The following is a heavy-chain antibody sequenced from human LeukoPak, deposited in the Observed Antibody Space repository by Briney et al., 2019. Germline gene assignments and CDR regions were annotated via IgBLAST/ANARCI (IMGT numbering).Heavy chain of an antibody. CDR3: AKDSSSLVGYSYGYNFDY. Sequence: GGSLRLSCAASGFTFSNHAMSWVRQAPGKGLEWVSAISGSGGSTYYADSVKGRFTISRDNSKNSLYLQMNSLRAEDTALYYCAKDSSSLVGYSYGYNFDYWGQGTPVTVSS. CDR1: GFTFSNHA. D-gene: IGHD5-18*01. J-gene: IGHJ4*02. CDR2: ISGSGGST. V-gene: IGHV3-23*01.